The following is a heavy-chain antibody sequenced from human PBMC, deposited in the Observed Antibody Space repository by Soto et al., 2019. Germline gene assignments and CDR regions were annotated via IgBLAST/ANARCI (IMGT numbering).Heavy chain of an antibody. J-gene: IGHJ4*02. V-gene: IGHV3-23*01. D-gene: IGHD4-17*01. Sequence: EVQLLESGGGLVRPGGSLRLSCVGSEFTFSNYAMTWVRKAPGKGLEWVSGISGGGGITKYADSVKGGFTISRDNSKNTLYLQMNSLRAEDTARYYCAKDPNGDYLGAFDSWGQGTLVTVSS. CDR1: EFTFSNYA. CDR3: AKDPNGDYLGAFDS. CDR2: ISGGGGIT.